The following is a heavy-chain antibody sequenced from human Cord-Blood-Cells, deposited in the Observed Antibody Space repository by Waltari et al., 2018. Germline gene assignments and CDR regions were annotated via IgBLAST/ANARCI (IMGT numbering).Heavy chain of an antibody. CDR3: APSLGKRTPLSY. Sequence: EVQLVESGGGLVQPGGSLRLSCAASGFTFSSYCMHWVRQAPGKGLVWVSRIKSYEGSTRYEDSVKGRFTSSRDNAKNTLYLQMNSRRAEDTAVYYCAPSLGKRTPLSYWGQGTLVTVSS. CDR1: GFTFSSYC. CDR2: IKSYEGST. D-gene: IGHD1-1*01. V-gene: IGHV3-74*01. J-gene: IGHJ4*02.